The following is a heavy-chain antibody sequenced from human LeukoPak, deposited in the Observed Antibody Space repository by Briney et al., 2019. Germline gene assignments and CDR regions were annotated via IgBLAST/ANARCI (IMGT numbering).Heavy chain of an antibody. CDR2: INHSGST. CDR3: ARLADGHKNSPWFDP. V-gene: IGHV4-34*01. D-gene: IGHD5-24*01. Sequence: SETLSLTCAVYGGSFSGYYWSWIRQPPGKGLEWIGEINHSGSTNYNPSLKSRVTISVDTSKNQFSLKLSSVTAADTAVYYCARLADGHKNSPWFDPWGQGTLVTVSS. CDR1: GGSFSGYY. J-gene: IGHJ5*02.